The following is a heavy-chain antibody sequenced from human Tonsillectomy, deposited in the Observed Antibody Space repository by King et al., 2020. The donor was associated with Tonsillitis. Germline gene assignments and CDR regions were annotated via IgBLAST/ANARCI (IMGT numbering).Heavy chain of an antibody. Sequence: DVQLVESGGGLVQPGGSLRLSCAASRFTFSRYCMTWVRQAPGKGLEGVSNKKEDGSEKPYVDSVKGRFTISRDNAKNSLYLQMDSLRAEDTVVYSCAGGYNLDYWGQGTLVTVSS. CDR2: KKEDGSEK. D-gene: IGHD1-1*01. CDR1: RFTFSRYC. CDR3: AGGYNLDY. J-gene: IGHJ4*02. V-gene: IGHV3-7*01.